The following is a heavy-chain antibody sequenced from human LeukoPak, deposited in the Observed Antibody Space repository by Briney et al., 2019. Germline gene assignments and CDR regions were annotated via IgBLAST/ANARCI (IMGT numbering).Heavy chain of an antibody. CDR2: IYQSGST. CDR3: ARGRDGYKPDFDY. D-gene: IGHD5-24*01. V-gene: IGHV4-30-2*01. J-gene: IGHJ4*02. CDR1: GGSISSGGYS. Sequence: SQTLSLTCAVSGGSISSGGYSWSWIRQPPGKGLEWIGYIYQSGSTYYNPSLKGRVTISVDRSKNQFSLKLSSVTAADTAVYYCARGRDGYKPDFDYWGQGTLVTVSS.